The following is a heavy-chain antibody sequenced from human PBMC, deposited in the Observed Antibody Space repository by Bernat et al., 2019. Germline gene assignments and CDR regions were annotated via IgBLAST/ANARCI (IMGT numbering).Heavy chain of an antibody. Sequence: QVQLQESGPGLVKSSQTLSLTCTVSGGSISSGGYYWSWIRQRPGKGLEWIGYIFYSGSTYYSPSLKSRVTISIDTSKNQFSLKLTAVTAADTAVYYCTRAAGEATVTTEWVYYYYGMDVWGQGTTVTVSS. J-gene: IGHJ6*02. CDR3: TRAAGEATVTTEWVYYYYGMDV. CDR2: IFYSGST. D-gene: IGHD4-17*01. CDR1: GGSISSGGYY. V-gene: IGHV4-31*03.